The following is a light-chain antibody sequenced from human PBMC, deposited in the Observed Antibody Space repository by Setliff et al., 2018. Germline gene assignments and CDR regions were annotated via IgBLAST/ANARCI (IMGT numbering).Light chain of an antibody. Sequence: QSALAQPASVAGSLGQSITISCTGTSNDVGGYNYVSWYKQHPGEAPQLMIYAVTTRPSGVSSRFSGSKFGKAASPTISGLQAEDEADYYCCSYVRGGTYVFGTGTKVTVL. J-gene: IGLJ1*01. CDR1: SNDVGGYNY. V-gene: IGLV2-14*03. CDR2: AVT. CDR3: CSYVRGGTYV.